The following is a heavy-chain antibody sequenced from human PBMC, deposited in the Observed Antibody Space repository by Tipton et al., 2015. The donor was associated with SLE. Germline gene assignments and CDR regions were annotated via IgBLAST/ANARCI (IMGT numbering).Heavy chain of an antibody. D-gene: IGHD2-8*01. CDR2: ISWNSGGI. Sequence: SLRLSCAASGFTFDDYAMHWVRQAPGKDLKWVSGISWNSGGIGYADSVKGRFTISRDNAKNSLYLHMNSLRAEDTALYYCAEDSAKWWRQFDYWGQGTLVTVSS. V-gene: IGHV3-9*01. CDR3: AEDSAKWWRQFDY. J-gene: IGHJ4*02. CDR1: GFTFDDYA.